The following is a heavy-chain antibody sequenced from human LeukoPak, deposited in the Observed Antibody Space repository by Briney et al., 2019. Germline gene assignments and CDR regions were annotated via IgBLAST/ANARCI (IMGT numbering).Heavy chain of an antibody. D-gene: IGHD3-10*01. V-gene: IGHV1-2*04. CDR3: ARDYYGSGSYYGWFDP. CDR1: GYTFTSNY. Sequence: ASVKVSCKASGYTFTSNYIHWVRQAPGQGLEWMGWINPNSGGTNYAQEFQGWVTMTRDTSISTAYMELSRLRSDDTAVYYCARDYYGSGSYYGWFDPWGQGTLVTVSS. J-gene: IGHJ5*02. CDR2: INPNSGGT.